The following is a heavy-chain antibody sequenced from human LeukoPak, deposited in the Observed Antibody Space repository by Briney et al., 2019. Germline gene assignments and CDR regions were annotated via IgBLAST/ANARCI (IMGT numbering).Heavy chain of an antibody. J-gene: IGHJ3*02. V-gene: IGHV4-61*02. CDR3: ARPRRPLITMVRGVRNAFDI. CDR2: IYTSGST. Sequence: SQTLSLTCTVSGGSISSGSYYWSWIRQPAGKGLEWIGRIYTSGSTNYNPSLKSRVTISVDTSKNQFSLKLSSVTAADTAVYYCARPRRPLITMVRGVRNAFDIWGQGTMVTVSS. CDR1: GGSISSGSYY. D-gene: IGHD3-10*01.